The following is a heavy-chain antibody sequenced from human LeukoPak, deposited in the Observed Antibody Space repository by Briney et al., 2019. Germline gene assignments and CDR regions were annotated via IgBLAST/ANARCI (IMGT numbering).Heavy chain of an antibody. D-gene: IGHD2-2*01. CDR2: ISGSGGST. J-gene: IGHJ6*03. CDR1: GFTFSSYA. V-gene: IGHV3-23*01. Sequence: GGSLRLSCAASGFTFSSYAMSWVRQAPGKGLEWVSAISGSGGSTYYADSVKGRFTISRDNSKNTLYLQMNSLRAEDTAVYYCARVGYCSSTSCYRYYYYYMDVWGKGTTVTVSS. CDR3: ARVGYCSSTSCYRYYYYYMDV.